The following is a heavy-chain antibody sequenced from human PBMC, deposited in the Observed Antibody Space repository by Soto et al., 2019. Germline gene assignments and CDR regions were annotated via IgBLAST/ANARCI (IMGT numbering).Heavy chain of an antibody. V-gene: IGHV1-18*01. CDR2: ISAYNGNT. CDR3: ARVDLHYGSGSYYDY. Sequence: ASVKVSCKASGYTFTSYGISLVRQDPGQGLERMGWISAYNGNTNYAQKLQGRVTMTTDTSTSTAYMELRSLRSDDTAVYYCARVDLHYGSGSYYDYWGHGTLVTVSS. CDR1: GYTFTSYG. D-gene: IGHD3-10*01. J-gene: IGHJ4*01.